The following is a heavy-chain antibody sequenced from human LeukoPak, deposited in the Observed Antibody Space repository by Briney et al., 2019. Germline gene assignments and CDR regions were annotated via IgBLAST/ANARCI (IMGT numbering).Heavy chain of an antibody. D-gene: IGHD7-27*01. CDR2: IYPGDSDT. V-gene: IGHV5-51*01. CDR3: VRQSSNWGRAFDI. J-gene: IGHJ3*02. CDR1: GYSFTSYW. Sequence: GESLKISCKGSGYSFTSYWIGWVRQMPGKGLEWMGIIYPGDSDTRYSPSFQGQVTISADKSISTAYLQWSSLKASDTAMYYCVRQSSNWGRAFDIWGQGTMVTVSS.